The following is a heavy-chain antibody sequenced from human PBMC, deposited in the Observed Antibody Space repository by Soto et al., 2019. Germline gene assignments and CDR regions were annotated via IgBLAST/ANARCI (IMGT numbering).Heavy chain of an antibody. CDR2: INAGNGNT. V-gene: IGHV1-3*01. CDR3: ASEYCGGDCYSAARYGMDV. Sequence: ASVTVSCKASGYTFTSYAMHWVRQAPGQRLEWMGWINAGNGNTKYSQKFQGRVTITRDTSASTAYMELSSLRSEDTALYYCASEYCGGDCYSAARYGMDVWGQGTTVTVSS. CDR1: GYTFTSYA. J-gene: IGHJ6*02. D-gene: IGHD2-21*02.